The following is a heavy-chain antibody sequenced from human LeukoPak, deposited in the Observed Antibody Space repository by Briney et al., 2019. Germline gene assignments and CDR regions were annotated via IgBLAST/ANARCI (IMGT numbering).Heavy chain of an antibody. V-gene: IGHV3-7*03. Sequence: GGSLRLSCAASGFTFSSYWMSWVRQAPGKGLEWVANIKQDGSEKYYVDSVKGRFTISRDNAKNSLYLQMNSLRAEDTAVYYCARVTLWSSGGHKYYFDYWGQGTLVTVSS. J-gene: IGHJ4*02. CDR2: IKQDGSEK. CDR3: ARVTLWSSGGHKYYFDY. D-gene: IGHD3-10*01. CDR1: GFTFSSYW.